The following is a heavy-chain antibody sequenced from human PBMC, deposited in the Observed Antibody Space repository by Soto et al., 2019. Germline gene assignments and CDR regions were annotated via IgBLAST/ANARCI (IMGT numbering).Heavy chain of an antibody. V-gene: IGHV4-34*01. CDR2: INHSGST. D-gene: IGHD3-3*01. CDR3: ARGVRFLTTYYFDY. CDR1: GGSFSGYY. Sequence: SHTLSLTCAVYGGSFSGYYWSWIRQPPGKGLEWIGEINHSGSTNYNPSLKSRVTISVDTSKNQFSLKLSSVTAADTAVYYCARGVRFLTTYYFDYLGQGTLVTVSS. J-gene: IGHJ4*02.